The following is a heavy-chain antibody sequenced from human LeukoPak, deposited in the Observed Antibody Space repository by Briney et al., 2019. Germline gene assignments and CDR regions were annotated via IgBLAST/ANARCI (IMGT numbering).Heavy chain of an antibody. Sequence: GESLKISCKGSGYSFTTYWIGWVRQMPGKGLEWMGIIYPGDSDTRYSPSFQGQVTISADKSISTAYLQWSSLKASDTAMYYCARDRHKYNYDSGGYPPYWGQGTLVTVSS. CDR1: GYSFTTYW. CDR3: ARDRHKYNYDSGGYPPY. V-gene: IGHV5-51*01. D-gene: IGHD3-22*01. CDR2: IYPGDSDT. J-gene: IGHJ4*02.